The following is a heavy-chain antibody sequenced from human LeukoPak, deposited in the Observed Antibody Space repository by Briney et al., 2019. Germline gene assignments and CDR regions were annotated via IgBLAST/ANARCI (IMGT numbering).Heavy chain of an antibody. CDR3: VRVPPGTTIYAY. CDR1: GYTSTSYH. J-gene: IGHJ4*02. CDR2: MNPNNSDI. V-gene: IGHV1-8*01. D-gene: IGHD1-14*01. Sequence: ASVTVSCTASGYTSTSYHINWVRQATGQGLEWVGWMNPNNSDIGYAQKFQGRVTMTRNTSIGTAYMELSSLRSEDTAIYYCVRVPPGTTIYAYWGQGTLVTVSS.